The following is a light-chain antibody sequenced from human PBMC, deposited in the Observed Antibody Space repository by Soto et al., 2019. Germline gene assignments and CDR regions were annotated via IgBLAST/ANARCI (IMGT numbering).Light chain of an antibody. CDR1: SSDVGGFNY. CDR3: SSYAGSNNPLFV. V-gene: IGLV2-8*01. Sequence: QSVLTQPPSASGSPGQSITISCTGTSSDVGGFNYVSWHQQHPGKAPKVIIYEVTKRPSGVPDRFSGSKSANTASLTASGLQAEDEADYYCSSYAGSNNPLFVFGTGTKVTVL. CDR2: EVT. J-gene: IGLJ1*01.